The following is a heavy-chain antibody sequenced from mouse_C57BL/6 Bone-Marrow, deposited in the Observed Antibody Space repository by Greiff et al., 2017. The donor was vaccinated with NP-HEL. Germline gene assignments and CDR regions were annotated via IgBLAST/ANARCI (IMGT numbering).Heavy chain of an antibody. CDR3: ARRRDSYWYFDV. Sequence: EVMRVEDGGGGVQPGGSLKLSCAASGFTFSDYGMAWVRQAPRKGPEWVAFISNLAYSIYYADTVTGRFTISRENAKNTLYLEMSSLRSEDTAMYYCARRRDSYWYFDVWGTGTTVTVSS. V-gene: IGHV5-15*04. CDR2: ISNLAYSI. J-gene: IGHJ1*03. CDR1: GFTFSDYG. D-gene: IGHD3-3*01.